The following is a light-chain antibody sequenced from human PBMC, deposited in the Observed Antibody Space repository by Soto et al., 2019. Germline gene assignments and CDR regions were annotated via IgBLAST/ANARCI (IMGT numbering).Light chain of an antibody. Sequence: EIVLTQSPATLSLSPGERATLSCRASQSVSYYLAWYQQKPGQAPRLLIYDASNRATGIPARFSGSGSGTNFSLTSSSLEPEDFAVYYCQQRGNWPLTFGGGTRVEIK. V-gene: IGKV3-11*01. CDR2: DAS. CDR3: QQRGNWPLT. CDR1: QSVSYY. J-gene: IGKJ4*01.